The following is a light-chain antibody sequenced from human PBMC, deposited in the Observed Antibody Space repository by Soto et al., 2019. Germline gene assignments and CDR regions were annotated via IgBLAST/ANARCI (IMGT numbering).Light chain of an antibody. CDR1: QSVSTN. J-gene: IGKJ2*01. CDR3: QQYNNWPYT. CDR2: GAS. V-gene: IGKV3-15*01. Sequence: EIVMTQSPDTLSVSPGERATLSCRASQSVSTNLAWYQQKPGQAPRLLIYGASTRATGIPARFSGSRSGTEFTLTISSLQSEDFAVYHCQQYNNWPYTFGQGTKLEIK.